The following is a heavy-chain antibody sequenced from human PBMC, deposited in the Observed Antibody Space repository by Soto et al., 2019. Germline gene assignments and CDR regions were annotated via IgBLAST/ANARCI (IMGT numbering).Heavy chain of an antibody. CDR1: GFTVSSNY. D-gene: IGHD3-9*01. Sequence: EVQLVESGGGLVQPGGSLRLSCAASGFTVSSNYMSWVRQAPGKGLEWVSVIYSGGSTYYADSVKGRFTISRDNSKNTLYLQMNSLRAEDTAVYYCARDLRYFGWGEFDYWGQGTLVTVSS. J-gene: IGHJ4*02. CDR2: IYSGGST. CDR3: ARDLRYFGWGEFDY. V-gene: IGHV3-66*01.